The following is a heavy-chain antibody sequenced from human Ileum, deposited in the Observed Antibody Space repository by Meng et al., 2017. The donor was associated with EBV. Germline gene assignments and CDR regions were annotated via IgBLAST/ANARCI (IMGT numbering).Heavy chain of an antibody. CDR3: AKNGEKYFEY. CDR2: MSDSGIT. V-gene: IGHV4-4*02. Sequence: GQRQESGPGLGNPSGTLSLTCAVSGGAISVINWWSWVRQSPEKGLEWIGEMSDSGITHYNPSLKSRVTISADKSNNQFSLKLTSVTSADTAVYFCAKNGEKYFEYWGQGTLVTVSS. CDR1: GGAISVINW. J-gene: IGHJ4*02.